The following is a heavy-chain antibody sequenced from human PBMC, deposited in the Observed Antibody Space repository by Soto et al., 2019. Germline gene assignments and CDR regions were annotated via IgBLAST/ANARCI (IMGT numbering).Heavy chain of an antibody. CDR3: ARAGSRGYQLKNWFDP. V-gene: IGHV1-2*02. Sequence: ASVKVSCKASGYTFTGYYMHWVRQAPGQGLEWMGWTNPNSGGTNYAQKFQGRVTMTRDTSISTAYMELSRLRSDDTAVYYCARAGSRGYQLKNWFDPWGQGTLVTVSS. CDR2: TNPNSGGT. D-gene: IGHD2-2*01. J-gene: IGHJ5*02. CDR1: GYTFTGYY.